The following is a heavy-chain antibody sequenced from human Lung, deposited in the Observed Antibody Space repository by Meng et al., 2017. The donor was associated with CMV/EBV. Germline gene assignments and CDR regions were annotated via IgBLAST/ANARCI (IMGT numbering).Heavy chain of an antibody. V-gene: IGHV4-59*01. CDR2: INYSGSS. Sequence: GSXRLXCAASGFSISSYNWSWIRQPPGKGLEDIGYINYSGSSIYNPSPESRVTILVDTSKNQFSLKLSSMTAADTAVYYCAGHGLGSYFSGMDVWGQGTXVTVAS. CDR1: GFSISSYN. J-gene: IGHJ6*02. D-gene: IGHD3-10*01. CDR3: AGHGLGSYFSGMDV.